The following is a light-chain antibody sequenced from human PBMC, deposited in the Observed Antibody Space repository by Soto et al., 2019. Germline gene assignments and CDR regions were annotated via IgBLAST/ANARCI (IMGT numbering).Light chain of an antibody. CDR2: EVN. J-gene: IGLJ2*01. V-gene: IGLV2-8*01. CDR3: LSYAGNNNVV. CDR1: SSDVGAYNY. Sequence: QSVLTQHPSASGSPGQSVTISCTGTSSDVGAYNYVSWYQHHPGKAPKLVIYEVNKRPSGVPDRFSGSKSGNTASLTVSGLQAGDEADYYCLSYAGNNNVVFGGGTQLTVL.